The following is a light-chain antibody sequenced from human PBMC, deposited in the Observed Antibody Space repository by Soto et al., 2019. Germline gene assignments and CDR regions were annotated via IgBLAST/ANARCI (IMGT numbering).Light chain of an antibody. V-gene: IGKV2-28*01. CDR1: QSLLHSNGYNY. CDR3: XQGLQTPLT. J-gene: IGKJ4*01. CDR2: LGS. Sequence: DIVMTQSPLSLAVTPGEPASISCRSSQSLLHSNGYNYLDWYLQKPGQSPQLLIYLGSNRASGVPDRFSGIGSGTDFTLKISRVEAEDIGVYYCXQGLQTPLTFGGGTKVEIK.